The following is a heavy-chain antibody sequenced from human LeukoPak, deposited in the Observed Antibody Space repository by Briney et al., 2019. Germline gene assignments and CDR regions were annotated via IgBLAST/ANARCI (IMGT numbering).Heavy chain of an antibody. V-gene: IGHV3-23*01. CDR2: ISGSGSST. Sequence: HPGGSLRLSCAASGSTFSNYDMGWVRQAPGEGLEWVSSISGSGSSTYYADSVKGRFTISRDNPKNAQYLQMSSLRAEDTAVYYCAKAIAATGRWWIFDYWGQGTLVTVSS. CDR3: AKAIAATGRWWIFDY. CDR1: GSTFSNYD. J-gene: IGHJ4*02. D-gene: IGHD6-13*01.